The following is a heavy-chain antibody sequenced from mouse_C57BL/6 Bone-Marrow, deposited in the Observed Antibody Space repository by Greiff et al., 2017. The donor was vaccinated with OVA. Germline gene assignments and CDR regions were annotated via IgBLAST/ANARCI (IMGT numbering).Heavy chain of an antibody. D-gene: IGHD2-12*01. J-gene: IGHJ1*03. CDR3: ARKRRGYFDV. V-gene: IGHV1-55*01. Sequence: VQLQQPGAELVKPGASVKMSCKASGYTFTSYWITWVKQRPGQGLEWIGDIYPGSGSTHYNEKFKSKATLTVDTSSSTAYMQLSSLTSEDAAVYYCARKRRGYFDVWGTGTTVTVSS. CDR2: IYPGSGST. CDR1: GYTFTSYW.